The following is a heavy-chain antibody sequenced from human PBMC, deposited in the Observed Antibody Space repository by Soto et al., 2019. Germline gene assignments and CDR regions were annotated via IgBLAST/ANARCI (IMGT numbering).Heavy chain of an antibody. Sequence: PSETLSLTCAVSGGSIISNYWWAWIRQSRGEGLVWIGSIYHSGTTYYNPSLESRVIISVDTPESRFALRLTSVTAADSAVYYCARTDNVGYYPYCGQGTLVTVSS. V-gene: IGHV4-38-2*01. D-gene: IGHD3-3*01. J-gene: IGHJ4*02. CDR3: ARTDNVGYYPY. CDR2: IYHSGTT. CDR1: GGSIISNYW.